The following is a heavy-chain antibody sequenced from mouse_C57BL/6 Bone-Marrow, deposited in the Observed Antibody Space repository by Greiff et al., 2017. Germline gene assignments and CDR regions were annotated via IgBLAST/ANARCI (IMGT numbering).Heavy chain of an antibody. CDR3: VRHGTGYDQDYFDY. CDR2: IRSKSNNYAT. CDR1: GFSFNTYA. Sequence: EVQLVESGGGLVPPKGSLKLSCAASGFSFNTYAMNWVRQAPGKGLEWVARIRSKSNNYATYYADSVKDRFTISRDDSESMLYLQMNNLKTEDTAMYYCVRHGTGYDQDYFDYWGQGTTLTVSS. J-gene: IGHJ2*01. V-gene: IGHV10-1*01. D-gene: IGHD4-1*01.